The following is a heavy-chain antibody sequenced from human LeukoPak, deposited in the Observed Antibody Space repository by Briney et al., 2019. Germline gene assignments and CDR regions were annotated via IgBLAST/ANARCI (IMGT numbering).Heavy chain of an antibody. Sequence: GGSLRLSCAASGFTFSNYGMHWVRQAPGKGLEWVAVISHDGRTEFYADSVKGRFTISRDNSKNTLDLQMFSLRAEDTAVYYCAKEPTPYSSGWYFQHWGQGTLVTVSS. CDR1: GFTFSNYG. D-gene: IGHD6-25*01. J-gene: IGHJ1*01. CDR2: ISHDGRTE. V-gene: IGHV3-30*18. CDR3: AKEPTPYSSGWYFQH.